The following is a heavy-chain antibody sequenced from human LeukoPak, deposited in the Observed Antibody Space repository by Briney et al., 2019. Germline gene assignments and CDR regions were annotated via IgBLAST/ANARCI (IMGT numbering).Heavy chain of an antibody. CDR1: GYTFTSYG. V-gene: IGHV1-18*01. D-gene: IGHD3-3*01. Sequence: ASVKVSCKASGYTFTSYGISWVRQAPGQGLEWMGWISAYNGNTNYAQKLQGRVTMTTDTSTSTAYMELRSPRSDDTAVYYCARAEWLFRLGLFDYWGQGTLVTVSS. J-gene: IGHJ4*02. CDR2: ISAYNGNT. CDR3: ARAEWLFRLGLFDY.